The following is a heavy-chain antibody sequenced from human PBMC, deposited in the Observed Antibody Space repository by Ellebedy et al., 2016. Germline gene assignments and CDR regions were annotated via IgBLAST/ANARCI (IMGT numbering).Heavy chain of an antibody. CDR3: ALGSGYYYYYYMDV. CDR2: MNPNSGNT. Sequence: ASVKVSCXASGYTFTGYYMHWVRQAPGQGLEWMGWMNPNSGNTGYAQKFQGRVTMTRNTSISTAYMELSSLRSEDTAVYYCALGSGYYYYYYMDVWGKGTTVTVSS. V-gene: IGHV1-8*02. D-gene: IGHD3-3*01. J-gene: IGHJ6*03. CDR1: GYTFTGYY.